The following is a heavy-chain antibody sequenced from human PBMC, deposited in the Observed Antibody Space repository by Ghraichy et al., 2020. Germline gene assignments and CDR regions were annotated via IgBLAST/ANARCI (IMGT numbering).Heavy chain of an antibody. Sequence: SETLSLTCTVSGGSISDYYWNWIRQPAGKGLEWIGRIFTRGNTDYNPSLKSRVTMSLDTSKNQFSLQLRSVTAADTAVYYCAREFTEKPYYDTGGYYPYHFDSWGQGTLVTVSS. V-gene: IGHV4-4*07. D-gene: IGHD3-22*01. J-gene: IGHJ4*02. CDR3: AREFTEKPYYDTGGYYPYHFDS. CDR2: IFTRGNT. CDR1: GGSISDYY.